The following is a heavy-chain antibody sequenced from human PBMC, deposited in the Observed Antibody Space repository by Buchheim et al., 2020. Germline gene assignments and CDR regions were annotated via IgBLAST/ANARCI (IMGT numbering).Heavy chain of an antibody. J-gene: IGHJ6*02. V-gene: IGHV3-74*01. Sequence: EERLVESGGGLGQPGGSLRLSCAASGFTFSSDWMHWVRQAPGKGLVWVSRINPDGSDTTYADSVKGRFTISRDNGRNPVSLQMNSLRGEDTAIYYCTRSANFFRGMDVWGQGTT. CDR1: GFTFSSDW. D-gene: IGHD2-15*01. CDR2: INPDGSDT. CDR3: TRSANFFRGMDV.